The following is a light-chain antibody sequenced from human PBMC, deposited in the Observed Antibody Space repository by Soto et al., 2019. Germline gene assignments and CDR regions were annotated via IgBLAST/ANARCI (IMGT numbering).Light chain of an antibody. CDR2: GAS. J-gene: IGKJ1*01. CDR1: QSVSSN. V-gene: IGKV3-15*01. Sequence: EIVVTQSPATLSVSPGERATLSCRASQSVSSNLAWYQQKPGQAPRLLIYGASTRATGIPARFSGSGSGTEFTLTISSLQSEDFAVYYCQQYNNWPRTVGQGTKVDSK. CDR3: QQYNNWPRT.